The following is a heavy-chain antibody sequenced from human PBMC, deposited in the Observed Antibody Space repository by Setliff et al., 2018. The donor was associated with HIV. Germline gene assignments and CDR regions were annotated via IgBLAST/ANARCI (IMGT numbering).Heavy chain of an antibody. J-gene: IGHJ3*02. V-gene: IGHV1-46*01. Sequence: ASVKVSCKASGYIFTDYYIHWVRQAPGQGLEWMGAMKPSSDATYYAQKLQDRVTMTRYTSTGTAYMELSSLSSEDTAVYYCARDQTGVAAAEFGGGSAWSDEGFDIWGQGTMVTVSS. CDR3: ARDQTGVAAAEFGGGSAWSDEGFDI. CDR2: MKPSSDAT. CDR1: GYIFTDYY. D-gene: IGHD6-13*01.